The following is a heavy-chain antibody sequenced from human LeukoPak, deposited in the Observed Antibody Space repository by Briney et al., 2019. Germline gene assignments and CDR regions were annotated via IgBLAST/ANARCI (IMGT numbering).Heavy chain of an antibody. V-gene: IGHV1-69*01. CDR2: IIPIFGTA. Sequence: GASVKVSCKASGGTFSSYAISWVRQAPGQGLEWMGGIIPIFGTANYAQKFQGRVTITADESTSTAYMELSSLRSEDTAVYYCARDGLGYYGSGSYYNALYYYYGMDVWGKGTTVTVSS. J-gene: IGHJ6*04. CDR3: ARDGLGYYGSGSYYNALYYYYGMDV. CDR1: GGTFSSYA. D-gene: IGHD3-10*01.